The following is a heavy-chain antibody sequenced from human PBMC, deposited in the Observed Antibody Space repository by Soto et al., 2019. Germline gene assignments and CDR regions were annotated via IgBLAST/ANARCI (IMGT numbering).Heavy chain of an antibody. CDR1: GFTFSSYS. J-gene: IGHJ4*02. D-gene: IGHD5-12*01. V-gene: IGHV3-21*01. Sequence: GGSLRLSCAASGFTFSSYSMNWVRQAPGKGLEWVSSISSSSSYIYYADSVKGRFTISRDNAKNSLYLQMNSLRAEDAAVYYCARDGYNYVGFDYWGQGTLVTVS. CDR2: ISSSSSYI. CDR3: ARDGYNYVGFDY.